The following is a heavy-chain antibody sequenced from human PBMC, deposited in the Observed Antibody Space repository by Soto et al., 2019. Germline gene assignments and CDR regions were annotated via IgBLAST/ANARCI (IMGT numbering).Heavy chain of an antibody. J-gene: IGHJ4*02. CDR3: AKGLINGRWYAED. D-gene: IGHD6-13*01. CDR2: ITDSGTGT. CDR1: GFTFSTCV. Sequence: EVHLLESGGGLVHPGESLRLSGGASGFTFSTCVMTWVRQAPGTGLEWVSCITDSGTGTYYADSVKGRFTISRDNSKNTMYLQMNNLRAEDTGVYYCAKGLINGRWYAEDWGQGTLVTVSS. V-gene: IGHV3-23*01.